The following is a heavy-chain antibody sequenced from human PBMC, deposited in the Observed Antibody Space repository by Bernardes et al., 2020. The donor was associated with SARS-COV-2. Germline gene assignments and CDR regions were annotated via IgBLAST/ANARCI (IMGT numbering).Heavy chain of an antibody. CDR1: GFTFDDYA. Sequence: GGSLRLSCAASGFTFDDYAMHWVRQAPGKGLEWVSGISWNGGSIGYADSVKGRFTISRDNAKNSLYLQMNSLRAEDTALYYCANLGEQSPGMDVWGQGTTATVPS. V-gene: IGHV3-9*01. CDR3: ANLGEQSPGMDV. CDR2: ISWNGGSI. D-gene: IGHD3-16*01. J-gene: IGHJ6*02.